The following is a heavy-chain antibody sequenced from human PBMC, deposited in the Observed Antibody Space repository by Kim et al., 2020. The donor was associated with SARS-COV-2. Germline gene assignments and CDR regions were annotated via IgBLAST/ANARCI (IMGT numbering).Heavy chain of an antibody. J-gene: IGHJ4*02. Sequence: GGSLRLSCAASGFSFSTSAMSWVRQAPGKGLELVASLRQDGSQRYYVDSVKGRFTISRDNAKNTLYLQMNSLTVEDTAVYYCTRCCDLDYWGQGTLFTVYS. V-gene: IGHV3-7*03. CDR1: GFSFSTSA. CDR2: LRQDGSQR. CDR3: TRCCDLDY.